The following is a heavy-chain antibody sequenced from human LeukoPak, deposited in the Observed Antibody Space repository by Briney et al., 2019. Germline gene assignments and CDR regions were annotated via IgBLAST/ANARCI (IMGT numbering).Heavy chain of an antibody. Sequence: GGSLRLSCAASGFTFSSYSMNWVRQAPGKGLEWVSSISSSSSYIYYADSVKGRFTISRDNAKNSLYLQMNSLRAEDTAVYYCARDTFYDFWSGRGIEHWGQGTLVTVSS. CDR1: GFTFSSYS. V-gene: IGHV3-21*01. CDR2: ISSSSSYI. CDR3: ARDTFYDFWSGRGIEH. J-gene: IGHJ1*01. D-gene: IGHD3-3*01.